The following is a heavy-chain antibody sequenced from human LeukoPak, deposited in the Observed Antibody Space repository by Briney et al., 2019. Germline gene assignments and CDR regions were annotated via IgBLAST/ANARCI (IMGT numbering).Heavy chain of an antibody. V-gene: IGHV3-30*18. CDR1: GFTFSTYG. J-gene: IGHJ4*02. CDR2: ISYDGSNK. CDR3: AKPNCNSATCLTWSLSYFDY. Sequence: GGSLRLSCAASGFTFSTYGIHWVRQAPGKGLEWVAVISYDGSNKYYADSVKGRFTISRDNSKNTLYLEMNSLRAEDTAIYYCAKPNCNSATCLTWSLSYFDYWGQGTLVTVPS. D-gene: IGHD2-2*01.